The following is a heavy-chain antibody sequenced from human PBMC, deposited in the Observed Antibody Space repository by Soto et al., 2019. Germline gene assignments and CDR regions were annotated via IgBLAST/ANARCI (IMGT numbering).Heavy chain of an antibody. CDR1: GFTVSGKKY. D-gene: IGHD3-16*01. J-gene: IGHJ3*02. Sequence: DVQLVASGGGLIQPGESLRLSCAAFGFTVSGKKYVAWVRQAPGKGLEWVSALYDLDGTYYADSVKGRFTISRDNSRNTVYLHMSSLRTEDTAVYSCARLFGGYSDSSASNSFDIWGQGTRVIVSS. CDR2: LYDLDGT. V-gene: IGHV3-66*03. CDR3: ARLFGGYSDSSASNSFDI.